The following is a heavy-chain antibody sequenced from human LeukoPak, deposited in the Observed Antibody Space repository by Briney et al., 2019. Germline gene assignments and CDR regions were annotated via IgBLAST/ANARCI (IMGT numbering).Heavy chain of an antibody. CDR1: WITFYRQS. V-gene: IGHV3-23*01. CDR3: AKARVPAAMLPYYFDY. D-gene: IGHD2-2*01. Sequence: GSLRLSRSASWITFYRQSISRVRPASGKGLEWVSAISGSGGSTYYADSVKGRFTISRDNSKNTLYLQMNSLRAEDTAVYYCAKARVPAAMLPYYFDYWGQGTLVTVSS. J-gene: IGHJ4*02. CDR2: ISGSGGST.